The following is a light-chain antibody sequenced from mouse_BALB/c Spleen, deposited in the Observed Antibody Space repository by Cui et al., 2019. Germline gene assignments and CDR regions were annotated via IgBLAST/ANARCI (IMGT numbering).Light chain of an antibody. CDR1: SSVSSSY. CDR2: RTS. J-gene: IGKJ1*01. CDR3: QQWSGYPFWT. V-gene: IGKV4-58*01. Sequence: ENVLTQSPAIMAASLGQKVTMTCSASSSVSSSYLHWYQQKSGASPKPLIHRTSNLASGVPARFSGSGSGTSCSLTISSVEAEDDATYYCQQWSGYPFWTFGGGTKLEIK.